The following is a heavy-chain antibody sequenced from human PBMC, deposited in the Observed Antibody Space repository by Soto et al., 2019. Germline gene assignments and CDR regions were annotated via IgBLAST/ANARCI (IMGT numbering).Heavy chain of an antibody. D-gene: IGHD3-9*01. J-gene: IGHJ4*02. CDR2: MYPGESDT. CDR1: GFDFNTNW. Sequence: GGSLKISCRGSGFDFNTNWFGWVRQLPGRGLEWVEIMYPGESDTRRRPSFHGHVTLSGDVAVSTAFLQWRSLKTSDSGMYFCARLHRESNKTSCYNADHWGQGTSVTVSS. CDR3: ARLHRESNKTSCYNADH. V-gene: IGHV5-51*01.